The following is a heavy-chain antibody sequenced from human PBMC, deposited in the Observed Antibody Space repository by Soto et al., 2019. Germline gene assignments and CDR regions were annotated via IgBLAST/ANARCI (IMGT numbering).Heavy chain of an antibody. CDR2: IIPIFGPA. Sequence: FKSSGGTFSSHSINWVRQAPGQGLEWMGGIIPIFGPANFAKKFQGRVTITADESTTTAYMELSSLTSEDTAVYYCATGSFTSTGGRIGYHYNAMDVWGQGTTVTVSS. D-gene: IGHD1-1*01. CDR3: ATGSFTSTGGRIGYHYNAMDV. J-gene: IGHJ6*02. CDR1: GGTFSSHS. V-gene: IGHV1-69*01.